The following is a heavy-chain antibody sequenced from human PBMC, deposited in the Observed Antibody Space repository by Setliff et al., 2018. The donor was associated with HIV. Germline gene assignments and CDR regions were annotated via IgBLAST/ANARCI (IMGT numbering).Heavy chain of an antibody. D-gene: IGHD3-3*01. CDR2: IYYSGST. V-gene: IGHV4-31*01. Sequence: PSETLSLTCSVSGGSTTSGGYYWSWIRQHPGKGLEYIGYIYYSGSTYYNPSLKXXVTMSIDTSTQQFFLNVTSVTAADTAVYYCAGFSYNFWVYRFDHWGQGALXTVSS. CDR3: AGFSYNFWVYRFDH. J-gene: IGHJ4*02. CDR1: GGSTTSGGYY.